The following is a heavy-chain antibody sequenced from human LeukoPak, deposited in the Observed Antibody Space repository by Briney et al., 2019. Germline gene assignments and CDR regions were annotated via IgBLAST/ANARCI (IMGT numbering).Heavy chain of an antibody. CDR1: GGSITNYN. V-gene: IGHV4-59*08. Sequence: SETLSLACTVSGGSITNYNWNWIRQPPGKGLEWIGYISDSGSTNYNPSLQSRVTISVDTSKNQFSLKLSSVTASDTAVYYCARRRVGDLTVGSDTWFDPWGQGALVTVSS. D-gene: IGHD2-15*01. CDR2: ISDSGST. CDR3: ARRRVGDLTVGSDTWFDP. J-gene: IGHJ5*02.